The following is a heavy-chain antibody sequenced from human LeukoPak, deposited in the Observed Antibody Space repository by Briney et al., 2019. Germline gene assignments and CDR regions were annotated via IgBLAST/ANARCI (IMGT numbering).Heavy chain of an antibody. V-gene: IGHV3-74*01. D-gene: IGHD2-2*01. J-gene: IGHJ3*02. CDR3: ARRGLVPAFDI. CDR2: INGDGSST. Sequence: GGCLRLSCAASGFTFSSYWMHWVRQAPGKGLVCVSRINGDGSSTTYADAVKGRFTISRDNAKNTLYLQMSSLRAEDTAVYYCARRGLVPAFDIWGQETMVTVAS. CDR1: GFTFSSYW.